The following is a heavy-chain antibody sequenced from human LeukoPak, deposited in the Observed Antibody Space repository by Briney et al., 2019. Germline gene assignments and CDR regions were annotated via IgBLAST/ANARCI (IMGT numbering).Heavy chain of an antibody. D-gene: IGHD5/OR15-5a*01. CDR1: GFTFSDYY. V-gene: IGHV3-11*01. Sequence: GGSLRLSCAASGFTFSDYYMSWIRQAPGKGLEWVSYISSSGSTTYYADSVKGRFTISRDNSKNTLYLQMNSLRAEDTAVYYCAKDWRVLYDEVDYWGQGTLVTVSS. CDR3: AKDWRVLYDEVDY. CDR2: ISSSGSTT. J-gene: IGHJ4*02.